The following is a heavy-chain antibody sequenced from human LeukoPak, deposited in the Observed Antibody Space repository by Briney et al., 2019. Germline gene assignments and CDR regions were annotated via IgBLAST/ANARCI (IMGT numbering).Heavy chain of an antibody. CDR3: ARDWGGWWAIEY. CDR2: ISSSSSYI. J-gene: IGHJ4*02. D-gene: IGHD3-3*01. Sequence: GGSLRLSCAASGFTFRSYSMNWVRQAPGKGLEWVSSISSSSSYIYYADSVKGRFTISRDNAKNSLYLQMNSLRAEDTAVYYCARDWGGWWAIEYWGQGTLVTVSS. V-gene: IGHV3-21*01. CDR1: GFTFRSYS.